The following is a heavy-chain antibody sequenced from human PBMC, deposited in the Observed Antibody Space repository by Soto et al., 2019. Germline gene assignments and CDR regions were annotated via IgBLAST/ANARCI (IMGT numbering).Heavy chain of an antibody. V-gene: IGHV3-23*01. D-gene: IGHD1-26*01. J-gene: IGHJ4*02. CDR2: ISGGGGAT. CDR1: GFTFSRNA. CDR3: AKSEPYGSGSYYFDY. Sequence: SLRLSCAASGFTFSRNAMSWVRQAPGKGLEWVSGISGGGGATYYADSVKGRFTISRDNSKNTLYLQMNSLRAEDTAIYYCAKSEPYGSGSYYFDYWGQGTLVTVSS.